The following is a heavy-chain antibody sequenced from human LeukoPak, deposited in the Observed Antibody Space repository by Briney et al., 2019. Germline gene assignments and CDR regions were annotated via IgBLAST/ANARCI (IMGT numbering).Heavy chain of an antibody. CDR2: IYYSGST. D-gene: IGHD4-17*01. V-gene: IGHV4-59*08. J-gene: IGHJ4*02. CDR1: GGSISSYY. CDR3: ASSTVSLRGYYFDY. Sequence: SETLSLTCTVSGGSISSYYWSWIRQPPGKGLEWIGCIYYSGSTNYNPSLKSRVTISVDTSKNQFSLKLSSVTAADTAVYYCASSTVSLRGYYFDYWGQGTLVTVSS.